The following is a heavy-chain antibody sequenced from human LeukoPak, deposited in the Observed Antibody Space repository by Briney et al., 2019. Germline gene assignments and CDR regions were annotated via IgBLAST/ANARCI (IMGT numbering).Heavy chain of an antibody. Sequence: SETLSLTCTVSGGSISSGGYYWSWIRQHPGKGLEWIGYIYYSGSTNYNPSLKSRVTISVGTSKNQFSLKLTSVTAADTAVYYCARHGSYYYDSSAYPHFDYWGQGTLVTVSS. CDR2: IYYSGST. V-gene: IGHV4-61*08. CDR1: GGSISSGGYY. J-gene: IGHJ4*02. CDR3: ARHGSYYYDSSAYPHFDY. D-gene: IGHD3-22*01.